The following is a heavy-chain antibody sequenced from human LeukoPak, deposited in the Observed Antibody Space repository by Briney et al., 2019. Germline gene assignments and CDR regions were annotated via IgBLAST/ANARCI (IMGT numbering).Heavy chain of an antibody. CDR1: GGSISSSTYY. D-gene: IGHD6-13*01. V-gene: IGHV4-39*01. J-gene: IGHJ5*02. CDR3: ASGGSSSWYRWFDP. Sequence: SETLSLTCTVSGGSISSSTYYWGWIRQPPGKGLEWIGDISYSGSTYYNPSLKSRVTISVDASKNQFSLKLSSVTATDTAVYYCASGGSSSWYRWFDPWGQGTLVTVSS. CDR2: ISYSGST.